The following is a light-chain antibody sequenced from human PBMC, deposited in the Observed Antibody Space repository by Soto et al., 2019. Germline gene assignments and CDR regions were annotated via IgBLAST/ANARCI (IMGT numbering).Light chain of an antibody. CDR1: QSVSSSY. CDR2: GAS. Sequence: EIVLTQSPGTLSLSPGDRGTLSCRASQSVSSSYLAWYQQEHGQVPRIVIYGASRRATGIPDRFSVSGSGTDFTLTISRLQHEDFAVYDGQQYGSSLWTFCQGTKVDI. CDR3: QQYGSSLWT. V-gene: IGKV3-20*01. J-gene: IGKJ1*01.